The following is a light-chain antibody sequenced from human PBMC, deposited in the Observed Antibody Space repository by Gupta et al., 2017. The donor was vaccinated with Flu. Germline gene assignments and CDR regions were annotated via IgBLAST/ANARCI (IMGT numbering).Light chain of an antibody. V-gene: IGKV3-20*01. J-gene: IGKJ3*01. CDR2: GAS. CDR1: QSVSSSY. Sequence: IVLTQSPGTLSLSPGERATLSCRASQSVSSSYLAWYQQKPGQAPRLLIYGASSRATGIPDRFSGSGSGTDFTLTISRLEPEDFAVYYCQQYGSSPAPFGPGTKVDIK. CDR3: QQYGSSPAP.